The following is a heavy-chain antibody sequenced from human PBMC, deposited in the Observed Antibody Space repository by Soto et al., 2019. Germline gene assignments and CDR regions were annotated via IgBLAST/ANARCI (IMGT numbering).Heavy chain of an antibody. CDR1: GGSISSGDYY. CDR2: NYYSGIT. D-gene: IGHD6-6*01. CDR3: ARGSSIAGLYYGMDV. V-gene: IGHV4-30-4*01. J-gene: IGHJ6*02. Sequence: SETLSLTCTVSGGSISSGDYYWSWIRQPPGKGLEWIGYNYYSGITYYNPSLKSRVTISLDTSKSQFSLKLSSVTAADTAVYYCARGSSIAGLYYGMDVWGQGTTVTVS.